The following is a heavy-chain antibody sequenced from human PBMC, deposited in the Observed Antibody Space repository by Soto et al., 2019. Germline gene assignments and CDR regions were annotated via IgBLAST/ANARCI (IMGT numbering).Heavy chain of an antibody. D-gene: IGHD1-7*01. J-gene: IGHJ6*02. Sequence: GVSLRLSCAASGFNFNTYWMYWVRQAPGKGLEWVANTDTDGSRKNYVDSVKGRFIISRDNAKNSLFLQMNSLRADDTAVYYCGRVPLDGNYANGVDVWGQGISGTLS. CDR3: GRVPLDGNYANGVDV. V-gene: IGHV3-7*03. CDR2: TDTDGSRK. CDR1: GFNFNTYW.